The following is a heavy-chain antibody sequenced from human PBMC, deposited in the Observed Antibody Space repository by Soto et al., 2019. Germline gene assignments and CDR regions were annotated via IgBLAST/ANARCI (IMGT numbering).Heavy chain of an antibody. CDR1: GGSFSGYY. D-gene: IGHD3-10*01. J-gene: IGHJ3*02. CDR3: ARANVLLWFGELNSDAFDI. CDR2: INHSGST. Sequence: QVQLQQWGAGLLKPSETLSHTCAVYGGSFSGYYWSWIRQPPWKGLEWIGEINHSGSTNYNPSLKSRVTISVDTSKNQFSLKLSSVTASDTAVYYCARANVLLWFGELNSDAFDIWGQGTMVTVSS. V-gene: IGHV4-34*01.